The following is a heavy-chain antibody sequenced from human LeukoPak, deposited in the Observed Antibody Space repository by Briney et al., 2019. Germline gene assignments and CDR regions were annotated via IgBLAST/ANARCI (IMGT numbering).Heavy chain of an antibody. CDR1: GFTFSSYE. CDR2: ISSSGSTI. J-gene: IGHJ4*02. D-gene: IGHD3-22*01. V-gene: IGHV3-48*03. Sequence: AGGSLRLSCAASGFTFSSYEMNWVRQAPGKGLEWVSYISSSGSTIYYADSVKGRFTISRDNAKNSLYLQMNSLRAEDTAVYYCARGDLYYYDSSGGDYWGQGALVTVSS. CDR3: ARGDLYYYDSSGGDY.